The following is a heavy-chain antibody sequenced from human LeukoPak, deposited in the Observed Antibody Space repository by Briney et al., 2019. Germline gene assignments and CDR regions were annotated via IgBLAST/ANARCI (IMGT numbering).Heavy chain of an antibody. V-gene: IGHV4-59*08. Sequence: SETLSLTCTVSGGSISSYYWSWIRQPPGKGLEWIGYIYYSGSTNYNPSLKSRVTIPVDTSKNQFSLKLSSVTAADTAVYYCARSRRGSGWYYYWGQGALVTVSS. CDR1: GGSISSYY. D-gene: IGHD6-19*01. J-gene: IGHJ4*02. CDR3: ARSRRGSGWYYY. CDR2: IYYSGST.